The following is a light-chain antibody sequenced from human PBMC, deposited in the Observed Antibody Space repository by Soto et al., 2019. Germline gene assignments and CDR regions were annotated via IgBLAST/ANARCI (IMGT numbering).Light chain of an antibody. CDR1: SRDDGGSNY. Sequence: QSALTQPRSASGSPGQSVNISCTGTSRDDGGSNYLYWYQQHPGNATKLMIYDVSTRGSGVPDRFSGSRSGNAASLTISGLQAEDEADYYCCSYAAGIWVFGGGTKLTVL. J-gene: IGLJ3*02. V-gene: IGLV2-11*01. CDR3: CSYAAGIWV. CDR2: DVS.